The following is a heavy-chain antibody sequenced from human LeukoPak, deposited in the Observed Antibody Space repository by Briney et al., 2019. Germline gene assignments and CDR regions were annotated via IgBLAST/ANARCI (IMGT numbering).Heavy chain of an antibody. V-gene: IGHV4-59*10. J-gene: IGHJ6*03. CDR3: ARSSGRNWNRNPYYYYYMDV. D-gene: IGHD1-1*01. CDR2: IYTSGST. CDR1: GGPFRGFF. Sequence: SETLSLTCAVYGGPFRGFFWSWIRQPAGKGLEWIGRIYTSGSTNYNPSLKSRVTMSVDTSKNQFSLKLSSVTAADTAVYYCARSSGRNWNRNPYYYYYMDVWGKGTTVTVSS.